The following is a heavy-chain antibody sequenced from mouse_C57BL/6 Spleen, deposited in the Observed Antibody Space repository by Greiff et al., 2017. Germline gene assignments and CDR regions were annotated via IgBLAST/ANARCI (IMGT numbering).Heavy chain of an antibody. V-gene: IGHV1-26*01. Sequence: VQLQQSGPELVKPGASVKISCKASGYTFTDYYMNWVKQSHGKSLEWIGDINPNNGGTSYNQKFKGKATLTVDKSSSTAYMELRSLTSEDSAVYYCAREHYGSSYRGAMDYWGQGTSVTVSS. D-gene: IGHD1-1*01. J-gene: IGHJ4*01. CDR2: INPNNGGT. CDR1: GYTFTDYY. CDR3: AREHYGSSYRGAMDY.